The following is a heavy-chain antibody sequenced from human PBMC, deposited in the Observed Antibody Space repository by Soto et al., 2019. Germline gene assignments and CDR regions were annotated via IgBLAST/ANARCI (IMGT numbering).Heavy chain of an antibody. J-gene: IGHJ4*02. D-gene: IGHD5-12*01. CDR1: GGSISSGGYY. CDR3: ASLQSGYGSSRWYFDY. CDR2: IYYSGST. V-gene: IGHV4-31*03. Sequence: QVQLQESGPGLVKPSQTLSLTCTVSGGSISSGGYYWSWIRQHPGKGLEWIGYIYYSGSTYYNPSLKSRVTISVDTSKNQFSLKLSSVTAADTAVYYCASLQSGYGSSRWYFDYWGQGTLVTVSS.